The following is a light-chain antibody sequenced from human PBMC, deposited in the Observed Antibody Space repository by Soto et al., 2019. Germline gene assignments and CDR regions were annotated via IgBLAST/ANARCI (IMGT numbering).Light chain of an antibody. J-gene: IGKJ4*01. CDR1: QGISNS. CDR2: TAS. Sequence: DIPMTQSPSSLSASVGDRVTITCRASQGISNSLAWYQQKPGKVPKLLIYTASTLQSGVPSRFSGRGFGTDFTLTITSLQPEDVATYYCQKHNSAPLTFGGGTKVEIK. CDR3: QKHNSAPLT. V-gene: IGKV1-27*01.